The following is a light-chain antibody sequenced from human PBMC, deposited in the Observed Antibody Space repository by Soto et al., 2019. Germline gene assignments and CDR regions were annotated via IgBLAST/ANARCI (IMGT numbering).Light chain of an antibody. CDR1: QSISRN. J-gene: IGKJ4*01. CDR3: QQSHSSPLS. CDR2: TAS. V-gene: IGKV1-39*01. Sequence: IQMTQSPSSLSASVGDRVTITCRASQSISRNLNWYQQKPGTAPELLIYTASNLQSGVPSRFSGSGSGTDFALTISSLQPEDSAVYYCQQSHSSPLSFGGGTKVDI.